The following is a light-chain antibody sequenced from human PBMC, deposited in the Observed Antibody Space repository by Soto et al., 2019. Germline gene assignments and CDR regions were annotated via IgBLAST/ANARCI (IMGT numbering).Light chain of an antibody. CDR2: GAS. CDR3: HQHGSSPT. Sequence: EIVLTQSPGTLSLSPGERAALSCRASQSVSSTYLAWYQQKPGQAPRLLIYGASSRATGIPDRFSGSGSGTDFTLTISRLEPEDFAVYYFHQHGSSPTFGGGPNVDVK. V-gene: IGKV3-20*01. J-gene: IGKJ4*01. CDR1: QSVSSTY.